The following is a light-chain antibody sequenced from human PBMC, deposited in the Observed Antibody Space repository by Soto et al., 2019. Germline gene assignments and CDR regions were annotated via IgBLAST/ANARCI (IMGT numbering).Light chain of an antibody. Sequence: QSSLTQPPSVSWTPRHSFTVSFSGGISNIGSNTVHWYKQLPGAAPKLLIYRDNQRPSGVPDRFAASKSVTSASLAISGLQSEDEGDYYCAAWDDSHNALYVFGSWTKVTVL. CDR3: AAWDDSHNALYV. CDR1: ISNIGSNT. J-gene: IGLJ1*01. CDR2: RDN. V-gene: IGLV1-44*01.